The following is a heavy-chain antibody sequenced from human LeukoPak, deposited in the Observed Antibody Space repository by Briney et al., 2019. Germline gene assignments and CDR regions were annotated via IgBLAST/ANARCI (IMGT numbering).Heavy chain of an antibody. CDR1: GGTFSTYA. Sequence: SVKVSCKASGGTFSTYAINWVRQAPGQGLEWMGGIIPIFGTADYAQKFQGKVTITADESTSTTYMELSSLRSEDTAIYYSARGKMATIPFLDYWGQGTLVTVSS. D-gene: IGHD5-24*01. V-gene: IGHV1-69*13. CDR2: IIPIFGTA. CDR3: ARGKMATIPFLDY. J-gene: IGHJ4*02.